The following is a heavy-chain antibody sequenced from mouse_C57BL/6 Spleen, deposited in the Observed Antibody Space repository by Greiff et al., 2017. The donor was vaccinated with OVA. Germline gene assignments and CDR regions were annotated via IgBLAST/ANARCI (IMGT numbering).Heavy chain of an antibody. CDR2: IDPSDSYT. J-gene: IGHJ3*01. V-gene: IGHV1-69*01. Sequence: QVQLQQPGAELVMPGASVKLSCKASGYTFTSYWMHWVKQRPGQGLEWIGEIDPSDSYTNYNQKFKGKSTLTVDKSSSTAYMQLSSLTSEDSAVYYCARDYYDAFAYWGQGALVTVSA. D-gene: IGHD2-4*01. CDR1: GYTFTSYW. CDR3: ARDYYDAFAY.